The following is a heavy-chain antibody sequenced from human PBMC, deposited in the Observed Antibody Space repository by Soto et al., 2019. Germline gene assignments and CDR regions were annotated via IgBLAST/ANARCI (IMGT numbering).Heavy chain of an antibody. V-gene: IGHV1-69*06. Sequence: QVQLVPSGAEVKKPGSSVKVSCKASGGTFSSYAISWVRQAPGQGPEGMGGIIPIFGTANYAQTSQGRVTISADKYTSTAYMRLSSLRSEDTAVYYCATPEAAAGPNTRGPYYYGMGVWGQGTPVTVSS. J-gene: IGHJ6*02. CDR2: IIPIFGTA. CDR3: ATPEAAAGPNTRGPYYYGMGV. CDR1: GGTFSSYA. D-gene: IGHD6-13*01.